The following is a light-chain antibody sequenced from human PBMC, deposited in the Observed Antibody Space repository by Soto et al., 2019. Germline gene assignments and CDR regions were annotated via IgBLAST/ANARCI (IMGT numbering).Light chain of an antibody. CDR1: GSSIGTNT. V-gene: IGLV1-44*01. J-gene: IGLJ2*01. CDR2: GDN. CDR3: AAWDGSLNNVL. Sequence: QSVLTQPPSASGTPGQRVTSSFSGSGSSIGTNTVNWYRQLPGTAPKLLIYGDNQRPSGVPDRFSGSKSGTSASLAISGLQSEDEAEYYCAAWDGSLNNVLFGGGTKLTVL.